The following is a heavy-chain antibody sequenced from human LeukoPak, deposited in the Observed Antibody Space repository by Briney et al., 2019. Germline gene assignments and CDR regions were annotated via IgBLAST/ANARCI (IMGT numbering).Heavy chain of an antibody. CDR3: ARTREQWQVLDY. V-gene: IGHV3-30*03. CDR2: ISHEGSQT. Sequence: GGSLRLSCAASGFSFGSYGIHWVRQAPGKGLEWVAVISHEGSQTYYADSVRGRFTISRDNSKNMVYLQMNSLRVEDTAVYYCARTREQWQVLDYWGQGTLVTVSS. D-gene: IGHD6-19*01. J-gene: IGHJ4*02. CDR1: GFSFGSYG.